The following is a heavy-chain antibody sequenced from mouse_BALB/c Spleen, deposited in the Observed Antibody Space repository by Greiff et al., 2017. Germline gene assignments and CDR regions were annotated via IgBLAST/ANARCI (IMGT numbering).Heavy chain of an antibody. CDR3: ARHRDYGSAWFAY. V-gene: IGHV5-12-1*01. CDR2: ISSGGGST. Sequence: DVMLVESGGGLVKPGGSLKLSCAASGFAFSSYDMSWVRQTPEKRLEWVAYISSGGGSTYYPDTVKGRFTISRDNAKNTLYLQMSSLKSEDTAMYYCARHRDYGSAWFAYWGQGTLVTVSA. D-gene: IGHD1-1*01. CDR1: GFAFSSYD. J-gene: IGHJ3*01.